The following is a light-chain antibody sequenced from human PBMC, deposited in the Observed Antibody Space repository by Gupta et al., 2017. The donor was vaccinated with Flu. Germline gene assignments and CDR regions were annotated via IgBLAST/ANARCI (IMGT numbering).Light chain of an antibody. CDR2: EVS. CDR3: SSYTTTSTLL. J-gene: IGLJ3*02. V-gene: IGLV2-14*03. Sequence: PLTHPASLSGSLVQSLSISCTGDSSNVGGDKYVSWFQQHPGRAPKVIIYEVSHRPSGISNRFSGSKSGNTASLTISGLQAEDEAHYYCSSYTTTSTLLFGGGTEVTVL. CDR1: SSNVGGDKY.